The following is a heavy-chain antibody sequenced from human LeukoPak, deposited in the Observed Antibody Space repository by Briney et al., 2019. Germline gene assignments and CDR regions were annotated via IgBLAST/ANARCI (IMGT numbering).Heavy chain of an antibody. CDR1: GGSVSSGSYY. Sequence: PSETLSLTCTVSGGSVSSGSYYWSWIRQPPGKGLEWIGYIYYSGSTNYNPSLKSRVTISVDTSKNQFSLKLSSVTAADTAVYYCARVVVGQGLNWFDPWGQGTLVTVSS. D-gene: IGHD1-26*01. V-gene: IGHV4-61*01. CDR3: ARVVVGQGLNWFDP. J-gene: IGHJ5*02. CDR2: IYYSGST.